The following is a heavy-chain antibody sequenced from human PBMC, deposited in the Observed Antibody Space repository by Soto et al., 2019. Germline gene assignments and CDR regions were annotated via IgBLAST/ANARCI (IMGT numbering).Heavy chain of an antibody. Sequence: QLQLQESGPGLVKPSETLSLTCTVSGGSISSSSYYWGWIRQPPGKGLEWIGSIYYSGSTYYNPSLKSRVTISVDTSKNQFSLKLSSVTAADTAVYYCARLTGGSGYDWTFSCDYWGQGTLVTVSS. V-gene: IGHV4-39*01. D-gene: IGHD5-12*01. CDR2: IYYSGST. CDR1: GGSISSSSYY. J-gene: IGHJ4*02. CDR3: ARLTGGSGYDWTFSCDY.